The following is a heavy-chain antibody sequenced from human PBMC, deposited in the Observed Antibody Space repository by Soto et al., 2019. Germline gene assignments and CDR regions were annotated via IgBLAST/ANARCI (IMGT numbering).Heavy chain of an antibody. CDR1: GFTFSSYA. CDR3: ASDPSSGWSYFDY. Sequence: QVQLVESGGGVVQPGRSLRLSCAASGFTFSSYAMHWVRQAPGKGLEWVAVISYDGSNKYYADSVECRFTISRDISKNTLYLQMNSLRAEDTAVYYCASDPSSGWSYFDYWGQGTLVTVSS. CDR2: ISYDGSNK. D-gene: IGHD6-19*01. J-gene: IGHJ4*02. V-gene: IGHV3-30-3*01.